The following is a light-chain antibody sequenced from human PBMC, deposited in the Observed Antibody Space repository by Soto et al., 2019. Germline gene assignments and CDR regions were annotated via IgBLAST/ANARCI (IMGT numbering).Light chain of an antibody. CDR1: SSDVGGYNY. CDR3: SSFAGSITYV. V-gene: IGLV2-8*01. J-gene: IGLJ1*01. Sequence: QSALTQPPSASGSPGQSVTISCIGTSSDVGGYNYVSWYQQHPGKAPKLMIYEVSKRPSGVPDRFSGSKSGNTASLTVSGLQAEDEADYYCSSFAGSITYVFGTGTKLTVL. CDR2: EVS.